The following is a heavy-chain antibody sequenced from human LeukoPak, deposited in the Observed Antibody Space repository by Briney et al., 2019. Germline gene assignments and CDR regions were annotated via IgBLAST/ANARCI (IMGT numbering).Heavy chain of an antibody. J-gene: IGHJ1*01. CDR2: IRYDGSNK. Sequence: GRSLRLSCAASGFTFSSYGMHWVRQAPGKGLEWVAFIRYDGSNKYYADSVKGRFTISRDNSKNTLYLQMNSLRAEDTAVYYCAKSPGPVAGNAEYFQHWGQGTLVTVSS. CDR1: GFTFSSYG. CDR3: AKSPGPVAGNAEYFQH. V-gene: IGHV3-30*02. D-gene: IGHD6-19*01.